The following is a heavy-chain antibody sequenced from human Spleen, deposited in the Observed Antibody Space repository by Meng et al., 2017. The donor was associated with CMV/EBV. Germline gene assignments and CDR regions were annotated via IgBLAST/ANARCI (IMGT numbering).Heavy chain of an antibody. CDR2: TYYRSKWYN. V-gene: IGHV6-1*01. D-gene: IGHD1-26*01. CDR3: ARESTSGSYYRV. J-gene: IGHJ4*02. Sequence: SCAISGDSVSSDSATWDWIRQSPSRGLEWLGRTYYRSKWYNDYAVSVKSRITINPDTSKNQFSLQLNSVTPEDTAVYYCARESTSGSYYRVWGQGTLVTVSS. CDR1: GDSVSSDSAT.